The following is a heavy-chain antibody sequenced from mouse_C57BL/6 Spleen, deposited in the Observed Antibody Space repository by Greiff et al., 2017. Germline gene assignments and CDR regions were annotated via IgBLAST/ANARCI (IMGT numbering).Heavy chain of an antibody. Sequence: VQLQQPGTELVKPGASVKLSCKASGYTFTSYWMHWVKQRPGQGLEWIGNINPSNGGTNYNEKFKSKATLTVDKSSSTAYMQLSSLTSEGSAVYYCARGDYYGSSYFWYFDVWGTGTTVTVSS. V-gene: IGHV1-53*01. CDR3: ARGDYYGSSYFWYFDV. J-gene: IGHJ1*03. CDR1: GYTFTSYW. D-gene: IGHD1-1*01. CDR2: INPSNGGT.